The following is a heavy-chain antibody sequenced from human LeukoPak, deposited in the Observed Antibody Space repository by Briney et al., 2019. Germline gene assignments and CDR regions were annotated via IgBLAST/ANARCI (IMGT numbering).Heavy chain of an antibody. CDR3: AKDWSVEYSSSSGY. Sequence: GGSLKLSCAASGISFSSYSMNWVRQAPGKGLEWVSAISGSGGSTYYADSVKGRFTISRDNSKNTLYLQMNSLRAEDTAVYYCAKDWSVEYSSSSGYWGQGTLVTVSS. CDR2: ISGSGGST. CDR1: GISFSSYS. J-gene: IGHJ4*02. D-gene: IGHD6-6*01. V-gene: IGHV3-23*01.